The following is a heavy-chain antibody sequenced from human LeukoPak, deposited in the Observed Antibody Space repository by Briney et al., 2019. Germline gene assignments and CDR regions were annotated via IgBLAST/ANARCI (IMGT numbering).Heavy chain of an antibody. CDR1: GGTFSSYA. V-gene: IGHV1-46*01. D-gene: IGHD3-22*01. Sequence: ASVKVSCKASGGTFSSYAISWVRQAPGQGLEWMGIINPSGGSTSYAQKFQGRVTMTRDTSTSTVYMELSSLRSEDTAVYYCARDPREYYDSSGFVAFDIWGQGTMVTVSS. CDR2: INPSGGST. CDR3: ARDPREYYDSSGFVAFDI. J-gene: IGHJ3*02.